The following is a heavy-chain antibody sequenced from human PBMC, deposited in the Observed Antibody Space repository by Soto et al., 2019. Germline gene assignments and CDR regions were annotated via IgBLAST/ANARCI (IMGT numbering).Heavy chain of an antibody. D-gene: IGHD5-18*01. CDR2: ISAYNGNT. CDR1: GYSFTSFG. CDR3: ATDLGDTAMVTFNF. J-gene: IGHJ4*02. Sequence: QVQLVQSGAEVKKPGASVKVSCKASGYSFTSFGITWVRQAPGQGLEWMGWISAYNGNTNYAQNLQGRVIMTTDRSTNTVYMEFRSLPSDDTAVYDCATDLGDTAMVTFNFWGQGTLVIATS. V-gene: IGHV1-18*04.